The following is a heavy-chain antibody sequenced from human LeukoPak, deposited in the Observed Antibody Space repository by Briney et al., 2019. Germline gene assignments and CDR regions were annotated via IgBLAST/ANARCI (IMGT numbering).Heavy chain of an antibody. D-gene: IGHD3-22*01. CDR2: ISWNSGSI. CDR3: AKGHGYYYGLDYFDY. V-gene: IGHV3-9*01. J-gene: IGHJ4*02. Sequence: GGSLRLSCAASGFTFYDYAMHGVRHAPGKGLEWVSGISWNSGSIGYAASVKGRFTISTDNAKNSLYLQMNSRRAEDTALYYCAKGHGYYYGLDYFDYWGQGTLVTASS. CDR1: GFTFYDYA.